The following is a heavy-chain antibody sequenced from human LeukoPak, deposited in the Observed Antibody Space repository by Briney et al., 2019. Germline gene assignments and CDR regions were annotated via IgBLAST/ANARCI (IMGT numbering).Heavy chain of an antibody. D-gene: IGHD6-13*01. CDR1: GGSIKGHY. J-gene: IGHJ4*02. Sequence: SSETLSLNCTVSGGSIKGHYWSWIRQPPGKGLEWIGYVFNGGITSYNPSLKSRVTMSVDTSRDQFSLRLSSVTAADTAIYYCASRPADSTWYGVFDYWSQGTLVTVSS. V-gene: IGHV4-59*11. CDR3: ASRPADSTWYGVFDY. CDR2: VFNGGIT.